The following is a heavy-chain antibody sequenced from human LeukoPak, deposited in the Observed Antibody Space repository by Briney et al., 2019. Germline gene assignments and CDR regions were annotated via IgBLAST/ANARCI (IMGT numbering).Heavy chain of an antibody. CDR3: ARDEGGSYLGIDY. J-gene: IGHJ4*02. D-gene: IGHD1-26*01. Sequence: PGGSLRLSCAASGFTFSSYSMNWVRQAPGKGLEWVSGINWNGGSTGYADSVKGRFTISRDNAKNSLYLQMNSLRAEDTALYYCARDEGGSYLGIDYWGQGTLVTVSS. V-gene: IGHV3-20*04. CDR2: INWNGGST. CDR1: GFTFSSYS.